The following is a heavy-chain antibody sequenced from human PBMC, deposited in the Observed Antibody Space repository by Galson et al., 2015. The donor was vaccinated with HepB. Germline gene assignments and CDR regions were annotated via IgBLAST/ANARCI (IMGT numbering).Heavy chain of an antibody. J-gene: IGHJ4*02. CDR1: GFTVSSNY. CDR2: IYSGGST. D-gene: IGHD6-19*01. CDR3: ARDSGYVSGWYAGRGGFDY. V-gene: IGHV3-66*01. Sequence: SLRLSCAASGFTVSSNYMSWVRQAPGKGLEWVSVIYSGGSTYYADSVKGRFTISRDNSKDTVYLQMSSLRADDTAVYYCARDSGYVSGWYAGRGGFDYWGQGTLVTVSS.